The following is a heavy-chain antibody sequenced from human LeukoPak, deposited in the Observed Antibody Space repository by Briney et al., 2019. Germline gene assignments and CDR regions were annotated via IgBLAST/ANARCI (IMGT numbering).Heavy chain of an antibody. J-gene: IGHJ5*02. CDR2: IYYSGST. D-gene: IGHD6-19*01. Sequence: SETLSLTCTVSGGSISRYYWSWIRQPPGKGLEWIGYIYYSGSTNYNPSLKSRVTISVDTSKNQFSLKLSSVTAADTAVYYCARQVAVAENWFDPRGPGTLVTVSS. CDR1: GGSISRYY. V-gene: IGHV4-59*08. CDR3: ARQVAVAENWFDP.